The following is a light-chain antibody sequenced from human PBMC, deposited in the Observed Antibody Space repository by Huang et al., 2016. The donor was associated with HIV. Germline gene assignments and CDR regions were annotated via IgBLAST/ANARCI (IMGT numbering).Light chain of an antibody. Sequence: EIVLTQSPATLSLSPGERATLSCRASQSVGSYLAWYQQKPGQAPRLLIYDASNRATGIPARFSGSGSGTDFTLSISSLEPEDFALYYCQQRSNWLVTFGQGTRLEIK. CDR1: QSVGSY. V-gene: IGKV3-11*01. CDR3: QQRSNWLVT. J-gene: IGKJ5*01. CDR2: DAS.